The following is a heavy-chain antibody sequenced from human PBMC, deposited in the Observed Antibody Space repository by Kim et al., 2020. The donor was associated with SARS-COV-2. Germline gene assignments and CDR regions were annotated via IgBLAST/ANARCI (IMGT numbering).Heavy chain of an antibody. D-gene: IGHD6-13*01. CDR1: GFTFDDYA. J-gene: IGHJ2*01. CDR3: AKANIADWYFDL. V-gene: IGHV3-9*01. Sequence: GGSLRLSCAASGFTFDDYAMHWVRQAPGKGLEWVSGISWNSGSIGYADSVKGRFTISRDNAKNSLYLQMNSLRAEDTALYYCAKANIADWYFDLWGRGTLVTVSS. CDR2: ISWNSGSI.